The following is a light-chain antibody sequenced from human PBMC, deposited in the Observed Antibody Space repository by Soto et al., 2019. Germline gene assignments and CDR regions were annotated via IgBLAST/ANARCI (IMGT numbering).Light chain of an antibody. CDR1: SSDVGGYNY. CDR3: SSNAGTYTSV. J-gene: IGLJ3*02. Sequence: QSALTQPRSVSGSPGQSVTISCTGTSSDVGGYNYVSWYQQHPGKAPKLMIYDVSKRPSGVPDRFSGSKSGNTASLTISGLQAEDEADYYCSSNAGTYTSVFGGGTKVTVL. CDR2: DVS. V-gene: IGLV2-11*01.